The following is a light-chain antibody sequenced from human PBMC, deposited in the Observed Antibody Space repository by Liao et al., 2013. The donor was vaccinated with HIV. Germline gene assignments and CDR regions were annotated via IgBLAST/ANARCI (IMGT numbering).Light chain of an antibody. J-gene: IGLJ3*02. CDR3: QAWDRSTGV. Sequence: SPVLVIFQDNKRPSGIPERFSGSSSGNTATLTISGTQPMDEADYYCQAWDRSTGVFGGGTKLTVL. CDR2: QDN. V-gene: IGLV3-1*01.